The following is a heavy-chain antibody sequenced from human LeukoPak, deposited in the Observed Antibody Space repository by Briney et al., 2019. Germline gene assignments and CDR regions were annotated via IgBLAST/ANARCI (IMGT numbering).Heavy chain of an antibody. CDR3: AITYYYDSSGYRTQNYFDY. J-gene: IGHJ4*02. V-gene: IGHV1-8*01. CDR2: MNPNSGNT. CDR1: GYTFTSYD. D-gene: IGHD3-22*01. Sequence: ASVKVSCKASGYTFTSYDINWVRQATGQGLEWMGWMNPNSGNTGYAQKFQGRVTMTRDTSISTAYMELSRLRSDDTAVYYCAITYYYDSSGYRTQNYFDYWGQGTLVTVSS.